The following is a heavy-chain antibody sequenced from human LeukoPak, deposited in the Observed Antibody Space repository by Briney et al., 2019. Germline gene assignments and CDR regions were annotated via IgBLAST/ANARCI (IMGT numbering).Heavy chain of an antibody. CDR3: AKDRGYDFWSGYFDY. CDR2: ISGDGGST. CDR1: GFTFDDYA. Sequence: PGGSLRLSXAASGFTFDDYAMHWVRQAPGKGLEWVSLISGDGGSTYYADSVKGRFTISRDNSKNSLYLQMNSLRTEDTALYYCAKDRGYDFWSGYFDYWGPGTLVTVSS. D-gene: IGHD3-3*01. J-gene: IGHJ4*02. V-gene: IGHV3-43*02.